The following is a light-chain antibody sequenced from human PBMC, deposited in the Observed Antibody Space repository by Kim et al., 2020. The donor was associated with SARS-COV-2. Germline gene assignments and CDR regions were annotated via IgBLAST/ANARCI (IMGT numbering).Light chain of an antibody. CDR3: QVWDSSTRV. Sequence: SVALGQTARITCGGNNIGIKNVHWYQQKPGQAPVLVIYRDSNRPSGIPERFSGSNSGNTATLTISRAQAGDEADYYCQVWDSSTRVFGGGTQLTVL. V-gene: IGLV3-9*01. CDR2: RDS. CDR1: NIGIKN. J-gene: IGLJ3*02.